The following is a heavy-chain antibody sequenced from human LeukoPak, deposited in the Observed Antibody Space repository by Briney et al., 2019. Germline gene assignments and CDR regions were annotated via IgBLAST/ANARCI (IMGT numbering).Heavy chain of an antibody. V-gene: IGHV1-2*02. CDR1: GYTFTGYY. J-gene: IGHJ4*02. CDR2: INPNSGGT. D-gene: IGHD3-22*01. CDR3: ARGGETYYYDSSGYYSFDY. Sequence: GASVKVSCKASGYTFTGYYMHWVRQAPGQGLEWMGWINPNSGGTNYAQKFQGRVTMTRDTSISTAYMELSRLRSDDTAVYYCARGGETYYYDSSGYYSFDYWGQGTLVTVSS.